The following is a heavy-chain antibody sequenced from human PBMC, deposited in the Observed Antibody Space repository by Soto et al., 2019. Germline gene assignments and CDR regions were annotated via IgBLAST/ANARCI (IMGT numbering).Heavy chain of an antibody. Sequence: QVQLQESGPGLVKPSETLSLTCTVSGGSISSYYWSWIRQPPGKGLEWIGYINYSGSTNYNPSLKSRITISVDTSKNQFSLKLSSVTAADTAVYYCARGPDQGDGMGNYFDYWGQGTLVTVSS. CDR1: GGSISSYY. D-gene: IGHD2-21*02. CDR2: INYSGST. V-gene: IGHV4-59*01. CDR3: ARGPDQGDGMGNYFDY. J-gene: IGHJ4*02.